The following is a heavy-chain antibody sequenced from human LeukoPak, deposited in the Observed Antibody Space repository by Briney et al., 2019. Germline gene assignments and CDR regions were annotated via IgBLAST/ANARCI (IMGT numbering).Heavy chain of an antibody. V-gene: IGHV3-48*04. CDR1: GFTFSSYS. CDR3: ARDQQLAPRFDY. CDR2: ISGSSTTK. D-gene: IGHD6-13*01. J-gene: IGHJ4*02. Sequence: GGSLRLSCVGSGFTFSSYSMSWVRQAPGKGLEWVSFISGSSTTKHYAVSVEGRFTVSRDTAKNSLYPQMNSLRADDTAVYYCARDQQLAPRFDYWGQETLVTVSS.